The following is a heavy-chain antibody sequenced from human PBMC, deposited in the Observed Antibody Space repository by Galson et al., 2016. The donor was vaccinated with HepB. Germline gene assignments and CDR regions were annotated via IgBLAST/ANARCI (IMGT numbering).Heavy chain of an antibody. CDR2: MRSKANNYAT. J-gene: IGHJ5*02. CDR1: GFTFSDAA. CDR3: MGYFDSGP. D-gene: IGHD3-9*01. Sequence: SLRLSCAASGFTFSDAAIYWVRRASGKGLEWLGRMRSKANNYATAYAAAVKGRFTISRDDSKNTAYLQMNSLKTDDTAVYYCMGYFDSGPWGQGTPVIVSS. V-gene: IGHV3-73*01.